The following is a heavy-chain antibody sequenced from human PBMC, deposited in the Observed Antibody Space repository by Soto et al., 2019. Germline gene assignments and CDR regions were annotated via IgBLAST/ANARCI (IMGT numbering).Heavy chain of an antibody. D-gene: IGHD2-2*01. CDR1: GGSISSGDYY. CDR3: ARARYQLLHPYYYGMDV. J-gene: IGHJ6*02. V-gene: IGHV4-30-4*02. Sequence: SETLSLTCTVSGGSISSGDYYWSWIRQPPGKGLEWIGYIYYSGSTYYNPSLKSRVTISVDTSKNQFSLKLSSVTAADSAVYFCARARYQLLHPYYYGMDVWGQGTTVTVSS. CDR2: IYYSGST.